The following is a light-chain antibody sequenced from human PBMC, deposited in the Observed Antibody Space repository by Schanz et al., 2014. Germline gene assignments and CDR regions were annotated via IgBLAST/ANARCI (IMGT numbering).Light chain of an antibody. Sequence: QSALTQPRSVSGSPGQSVTISCTGTSSDVGGYNYVSWYQHHPGKAPKLMIYEVTKRPSGVPDRFSGSKSGNTASLTISGLQAEDEADYYCQSYDSRLSAWVFGGGTKLTVL. J-gene: IGLJ3*02. CDR2: EVT. CDR3: QSYDSRLSAWV. CDR1: SSDVGGYNY. V-gene: IGLV2-11*01.